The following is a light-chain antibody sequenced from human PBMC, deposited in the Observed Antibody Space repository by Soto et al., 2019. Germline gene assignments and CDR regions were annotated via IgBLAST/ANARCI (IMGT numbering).Light chain of an antibody. V-gene: IGKV3-15*01. CDR2: GAS. CDR1: ESVSNN. CDR3: QQYDYWLSLT. Sequence: EKVMTQSPATLSLSLGERATLSCRASESVSNNLAWYHQRPGQAPRLLIYGASTSATGIPDRFSGSGSGTEFTLTITSLQSEDFGFYFCQQYDYWLSLTFGGGTKVDIK. J-gene: IGKJ4*01.